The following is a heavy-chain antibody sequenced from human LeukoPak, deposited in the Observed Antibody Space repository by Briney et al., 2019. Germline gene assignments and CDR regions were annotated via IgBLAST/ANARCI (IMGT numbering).Heavy chain of an antibody. J-gene: IGHJ4*02. CDR1: GYTFTGFY. CDR2: ISPSSGDT. D-gene: IGHD2-15*01. CDR3: ARIGDVHCSGGSCSYLDY. V-gene: IGHV1-2*02. Sequence: GASVKVSCKTSGYTFTGFYIHWLRQAPGQGPEWMGWISPSSGDTNYAQKFQGRVTMTRDTSISTAYMELSRLRSDDTAVYYCARIGDVHCSGGSCSYLDYWGQGTLVTVSS.